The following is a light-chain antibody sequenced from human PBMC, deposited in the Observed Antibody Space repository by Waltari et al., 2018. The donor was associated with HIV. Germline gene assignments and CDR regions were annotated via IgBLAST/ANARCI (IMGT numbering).Light chain of an antibody. CDR3: QQRSNWPPWT. CDR1: QSVSSY. V-gene: IGKV3-11*01. CDR2: DAS. J-gene: IGKJ1*01. Sequence: EIVLTQSPATLSLSPGERATLSCRASQSVSSYLAWYQQKPGQAPRLLIYDASNRATGIPARFSGSGSVTDFTLTISSLEPEDFAVYYCQQRSNWPPWTFGQGP.